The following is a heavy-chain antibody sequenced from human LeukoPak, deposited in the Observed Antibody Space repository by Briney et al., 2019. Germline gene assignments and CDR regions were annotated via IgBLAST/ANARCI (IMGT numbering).Heavy chain of an antibody. J-gene: IGHJ6*03. CDR3: ARIMPTTVTTEGYYYYMDV. V-gene: IGHV2-70*11. Sequence: SGPALVKPTQTLTLTCTFSGFSLSTSGMCVSWIRQPPGKALEWLVRIDWDDDKYYSTSLKTRLTISKDTSKNQVVLTMTNMDPVDTATYYCARIMPTTVTTEGYYYYMDVWGKGTTVTVSS. CDR1: GFSLSTSGMC. D-gene: IGHD4-11*01. CDR2: IDWDDDK.